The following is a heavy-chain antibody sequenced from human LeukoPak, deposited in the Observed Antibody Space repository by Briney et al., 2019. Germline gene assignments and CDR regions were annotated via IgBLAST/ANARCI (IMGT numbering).Heavy chain of an antibody. Sequence: SETLSLTCTVSGASITSYYWSWLRQPPGKGLEWIGYIYYSGSTKYNSSLKSRVTISVDTSKNQFSLKLTSVTAADTAVYYCARGGYCSSTSCYKDFDYWGQGTLVTVSS. CDR2: IYYSGST. D-gene: IGHD2-2*02. CDR1: GASITSYY. J-gene: IGHJ4*02. V-gene: IGHV4-59*01. CDR3: ARGGYCSSTSCYKDFDY.